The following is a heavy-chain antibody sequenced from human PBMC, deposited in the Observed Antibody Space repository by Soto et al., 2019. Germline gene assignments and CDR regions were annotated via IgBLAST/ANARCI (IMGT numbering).Heavy chain of an antibody. Sequence: ASVKVSCKASGGTFSSYAISWVRQAPGQGLEWMGGIIPIFGTANYAQKFQGRVTITADESTSTAYMELSSLRSEDTAVYYCARAVVVVVAANYYYYGIDVWGQGTTVTVSS. CDR1: GGTFSSYA. V-gene: IGHV1-69*13. D-gene: IGHD2-15*01. CDR3: ARAVVVVVAANYYYYGIDV. J-gene: IGHJ6*02. CDR2: IIPIFGTA.